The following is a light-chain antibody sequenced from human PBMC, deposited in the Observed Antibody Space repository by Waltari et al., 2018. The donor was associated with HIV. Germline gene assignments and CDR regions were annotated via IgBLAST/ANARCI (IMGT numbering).Light chain of an antibody. CDR2: KTS. CDR1: QTLLYSDGYKY. CDR3: MQALQAYS. J-gene: IGKJ2*01. V-gene: IGKV2-28*01. Sequence: IVMTQSPPPRPVTPRESSPISCRPSQTLLYSDGYKYLDGYQQKPGQSPRLLIYKTSNRASGVSDRFSGSASGTDFTLRISRVEAEDVGVYYCMQALQAYSFGQGTKLEIK.